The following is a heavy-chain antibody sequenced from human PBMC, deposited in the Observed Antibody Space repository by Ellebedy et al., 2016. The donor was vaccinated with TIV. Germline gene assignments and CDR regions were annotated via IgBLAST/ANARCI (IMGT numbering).Heavy chain of an antibody. V-gene: IGHV1-46*01. D-gene: IGHD6-6*01. CDR1: GYTFTSYY. CDR3: ARTPRIAARYPYEY. CDR2: INPSDGDT. J-gene: IGHJ4*02. Sequence: ASVKVSXXASGYTFTSYYLHWVRQAPGQRLEWMGIINPSDGDTRYAQKFQGRVTMTRDTSTSRVYMELSSLRSDDAAVYYFARTPRIAARYPYEYWGQGTLVTVSS.